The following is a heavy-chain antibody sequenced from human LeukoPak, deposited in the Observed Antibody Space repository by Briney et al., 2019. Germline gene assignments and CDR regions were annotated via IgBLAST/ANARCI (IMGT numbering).Heavy chain of an antibody. CDR2: ISSSGSTI. Sequence: GGSLRLSCAASGFTFSSYEMNWVRQAPGKGLEWVSYISSSGSTIYYADSVKGRFTISRDNAKNSLYLQMNSLRAKDTAVYYCARSGAAVAFDIWGQGTMVTVSS. D-gene: IGHD7-27*01. CDR1: GFTFSSYE. J-gene: IGHJ3*02. V-gene: IGHV3-48*03. CDR3: ARSGAAVAFDI.